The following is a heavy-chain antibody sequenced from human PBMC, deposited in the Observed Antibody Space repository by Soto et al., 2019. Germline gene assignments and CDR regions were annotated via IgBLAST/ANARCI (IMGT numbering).Heavy chain of an antibody. D-gene: IGHD3-3*01. Sequence: ASVKVSCKASGYTFTSYGISWVRQAPGQGLEWMGWISAYNGNTNYAQKLQGRVTMTTDTSTSTAYMELRSLRSDDTAVYYCARDLPTQLNPTYRFLEWLVGNDYWGQGTLVTVSS. J-gene: IGHJ4*02. CDR2: ISAYNGNT. V-gene: IGHV1-18*01. CDR1: GYTFTSYG. CDR3: ARDLPTQLNPTYRFLEWLVGNDY.